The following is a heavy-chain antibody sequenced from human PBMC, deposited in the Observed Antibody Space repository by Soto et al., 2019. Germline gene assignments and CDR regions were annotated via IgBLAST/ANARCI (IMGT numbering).Heavy chain of an antibody. J-gene: IGHJ6*03. CDR3: TTGGDYDYTWGTYPFPMDV. CDR1: GFTFSNAW. D-gene: IGHD3-16*02. CDR2: IESKTEGGTT. V-gene: IGHV3-15*04. Sequence: GGSLRLSCAASGFTFSNAWMSWVRQAPGKGLEWVGRIESKTEGGTTDYAAPVKGRFTISRDDSKNTLYLQMNSLKTEDTAVYYCTTGGDYDYTWGTYPFPMDVWGKGTTVTVSS.